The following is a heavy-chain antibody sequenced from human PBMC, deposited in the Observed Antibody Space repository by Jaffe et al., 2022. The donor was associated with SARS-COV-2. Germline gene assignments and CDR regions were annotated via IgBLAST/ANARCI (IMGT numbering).Heavy chain of an antibody. D-gene: IGHD4-17*01. V-gene: IGHV5-51*01. CDR2: IYPRNSDI. CDR3: ARRDGDYFFDF. CDR1: GYNFPSYG. J-gene: IGHJ4*02. Sequence: EVQLVQSGTEVKEPGESLKISCQGSGYNFPSYGIAWVRQMPGKGLEWMAIIYPRNSDIRYSPSFQGQVTVSADRSISTAYLQWSRLRASDTAMYYCARRDGDYFFDFWGQGTLVTVSS.